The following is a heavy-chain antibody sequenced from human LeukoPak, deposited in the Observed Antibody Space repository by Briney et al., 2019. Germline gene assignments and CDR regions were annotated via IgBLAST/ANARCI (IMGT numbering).Heavy chain of an antibody. J-gene: IGHJ4*02. V-gene: IGHV4-59*01. CDR3: ARSGDSSSWYDY. CDR2: IYYSGST. Sequence: PSETLSLTCTVSGGSISSYYWSWIRQPPGKGLEWIGYIYYSGSTNYNPSLKSRVTISVDTSKNQSSLKLSSVTAADTAVYYCARSGDSSSWYDYWGQGTLVTVSS. D-gene: IGHD6-13*01. CDR1: GGSISSYY.